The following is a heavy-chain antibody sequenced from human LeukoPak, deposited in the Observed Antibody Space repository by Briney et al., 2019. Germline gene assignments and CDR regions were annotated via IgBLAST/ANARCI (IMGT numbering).Heavy chain of an antibody. CDR1: GFTFSSYS. J-gene: IGHJ4*02. CDR2: ISSSSSYI. Sequence: GGSLRLSCAASGFTFSSYSMNWVRQAPGKGLEWVSSISSSSSYIYYADSVKGRFTISRDNAKNSLYLQMNSLRAEDTAVYYCARGGPYCSSTSCYYLGPIDYWGQGTPVTVSS. CDR3: ARGGPYCSSTSCYYLGPIDY. V-gene: IGHV3-21*01. D-gene: IGHD2-2*01.